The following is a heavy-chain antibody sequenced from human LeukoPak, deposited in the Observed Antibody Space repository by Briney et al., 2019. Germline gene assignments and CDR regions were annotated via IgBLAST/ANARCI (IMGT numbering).Heavy chain of an antibody. Sequence: ASVKVSCKACGYTFTSYGISWVRQAPGQGLEWMGWISAYNGNTNYAQKLQGRVTMTTDTSTSTAYMELRSLRSDDTAVYYCARVYCSSSSCYIRSRYYYYYMDVWGKGTTVTVSS. CDR1: GYTFTSYG. D-gene: IGHD2-2*02. V-gene: IGHV1-18*01. CDR2: ISAYNGNT. J-gene: IGHJ6*03. CDR3: ARVYCSSSSCYIRSRYYYYYMDV.